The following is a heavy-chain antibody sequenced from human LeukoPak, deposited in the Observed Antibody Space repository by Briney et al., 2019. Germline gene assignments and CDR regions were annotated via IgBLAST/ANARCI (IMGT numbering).Heavy chain of an antibody. CDR3: AKGSYYDSSGSFYFDY. Sequence: GRSLRLSCAASGFTFDDYAMHWVRQAPGKGLEWVSGISWNSGSIGYADSVKGRFTISRDNSKNTLYVQVNSLGTEDTAAYYCAKGSYYDSSGSFYFDYWGQGTLVTVSS. V-gene: IGHV3-9*01. J-gene: IGHJ4*02. CDR1: GFTFDDYA. CDR2: ISWNSGSI. D-gene: IGHD3-22*01.